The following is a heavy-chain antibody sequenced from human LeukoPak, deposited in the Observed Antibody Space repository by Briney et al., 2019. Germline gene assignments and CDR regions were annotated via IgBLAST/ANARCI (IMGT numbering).Heavy chain of an antibody. D-gene: IGHD3-22*01. J-gene: IGHJ3*02. Sequence: ASVKVSCKVSGYTLTNYGISWVRQAPGQGLEWMGWISVYNGNTNYAQKLQGRVTMTTETSTSTAYMELRSLRSDDTAVYYCARTSSGYYTSDAFHIWGQGTMVTVSS. CDR2: ISVYNGNT. CDR3: ARTSSGYYTSDAFHI. CDR1: GYTLTNYG. V-gene: IGHV1-18*01.